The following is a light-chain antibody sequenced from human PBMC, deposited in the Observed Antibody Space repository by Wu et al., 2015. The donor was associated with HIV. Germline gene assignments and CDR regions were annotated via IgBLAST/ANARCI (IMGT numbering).Light chain of an antibody. CDR1: QSVSSSY. J-gene: IGKJ4*01. CDR2: GAS. Sequence: EIVLMQSPGTLSLSLGERATLSCRASQSVSSSYLAWYQQKPGQAPRLLIYGASSRATGIPDRFSGSGSGTDFTLTISRLEPEDFAVYYCQQYGSSPFTFGGGTKVEIK. V-gene: IGKV3-20*01. CDR3: QQYGSSPFT.